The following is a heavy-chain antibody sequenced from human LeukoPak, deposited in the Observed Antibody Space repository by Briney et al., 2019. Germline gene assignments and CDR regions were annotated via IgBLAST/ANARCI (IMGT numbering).Heavy chain of an antibody. J-gene: IGHJ3*02. CDR1: GFTFSSYG. CDR3: ASHENYGDYVDAFDI. V-gene: IGHV3-30*02. Sequence: PGGSLRLSCAASGFTFSSYGMHWVRQAPGKGLEWVAFIRYDGSNKYYADSVKGRFTISRDNSKNTLYLQMNSLRAEDTAVYYCASHENYGDYVDAFDIWGQGTMVTVSS. CDR2: IRYDGSNK. D-gene: IGHD4-17*01.